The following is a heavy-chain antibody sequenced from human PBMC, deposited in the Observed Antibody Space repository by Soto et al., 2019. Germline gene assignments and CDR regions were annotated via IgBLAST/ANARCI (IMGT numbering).Heavy chain of an antibody. Sequence: NPSETLSLTCTVSGGPVSSGDYYWTWIRQPPGKGLEWIGSIHNRGNIYYNPSLKSRLAISADTSRNQFSLRLSSVTAADTAVYYCARDRLGYCASTSCYYGMDVWGQGTTVTVSS. J-gene: IGHJ6*02. D-gene: IGHD2-2*01. CDR1: GGPVSSGDYY. V-gene: IGHV4-30-4*01. CDR3: ARDRLGYCASTSCYYGMDV. CDR2: IHNRGNI.